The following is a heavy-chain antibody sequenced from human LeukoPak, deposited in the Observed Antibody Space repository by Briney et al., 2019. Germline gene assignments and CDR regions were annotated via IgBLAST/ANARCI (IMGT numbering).Heavy chain of an antibody. D-gene: IGHD6-19*01. CDR3: ARASVAAHRTYYYYMDV. CDR1: GGSFSGYY. V-gene: IGHV4-34*01. CDR2: INHSGST. J-gene: IGHJ6*03. Sequence: SETLSLTCAVCGGSFSGYYWSWIRQPPGKGLEWIGEINHSGSTNYNPSLKSRVTISVDTSKNHFSLKLSSVTAADTSVYYCARASVAAHRTYYYYMDVWGKGTTVTISS.